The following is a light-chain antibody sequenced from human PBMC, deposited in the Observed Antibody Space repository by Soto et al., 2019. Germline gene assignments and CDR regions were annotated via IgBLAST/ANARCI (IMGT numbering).Light chain of an antibody. V-gene: IGKV1-9*01. Sequence: IQLTQSPSSLSASVGDRVTITCRASQGISSYLAWYQQKPGKAPKLLLYAASTLQRGVPSRFSGSGSGTDFTLTISSLQPEDFATYYCQQLNSYLWTFGQGTKVEIK. CDR2: AAS. CDR3: QQLNSYLWT. CDR1: QGISSY. J-gene: IGKJ1*01.